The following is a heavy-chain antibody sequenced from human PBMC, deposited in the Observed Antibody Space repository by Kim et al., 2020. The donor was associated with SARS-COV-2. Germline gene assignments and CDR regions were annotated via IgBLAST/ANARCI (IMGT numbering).Heavy chain of an antibody. D-gene: IGHD2-2*01. CDR3: AKGGSYCSTCSCYGPNWFHP. J-gene: IGHJ5*02. CDR1: GFSFSSYA. V-gene: IGHV3-23*01. Sequence: GGSLRLSCAASGFSFSSYAMNWVRQAPGKGLEWVSSISGPGDSTYYTDSVRGRFTISRDNSKNTVFMEINSLRAEDTAIYYCAKGGSYCSTCSCYGPNWFHPWGQGILVPVSS. CDR2: ISGPGDST.